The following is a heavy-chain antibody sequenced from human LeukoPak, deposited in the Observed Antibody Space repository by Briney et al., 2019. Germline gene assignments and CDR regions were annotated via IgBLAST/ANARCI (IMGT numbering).Heavy chain of an antibody. CDR3: ARELAVGAITEYFQD. D-gene: IGHD1-26*01. J-gene: IGHJ1*01. Sequence: GGSLRLSCVASGFSVSSNYMAWVRQAPGKGLEWVSVLYIGGNTYYGDFEKGRFTISRDNSRNTLYLQMNSLRVDDTAVYYCARELAVGAITEYFQDRGQGTLVTVSS. V-gene: IGHV3-53*01. CDR2: LYIGGNT. CDR1: GFSVSSNY.